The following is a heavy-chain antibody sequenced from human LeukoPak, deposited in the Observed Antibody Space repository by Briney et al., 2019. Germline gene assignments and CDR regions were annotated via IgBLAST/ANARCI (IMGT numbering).Heavy chain of an antibody. CDR1: GFTFSSYG. CDR3: AKDGAWLRFDD. V-gene: IGHV3-23*01. CDR2: ISGSGGST. J-gene: IGHJ4*02. Sequence: GGSLRLSCADSGFTFSSYGMSWVRQAPGKGLEWVSAISGSGGSTYYADSVKGRFTISRDNSKNTLYLQMNSLRAEDTAVYYCAKDGAWLRFDDWGQGILVTVSS. D-gene: IGHD5-12*01.